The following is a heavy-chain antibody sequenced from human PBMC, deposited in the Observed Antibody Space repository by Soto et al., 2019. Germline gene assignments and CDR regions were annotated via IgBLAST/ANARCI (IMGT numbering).Heavy chain of an antibody. CDR2: ISPKSGGA. V-gene: IGHV1-2*02. Sequence: APVKVSCKASGYTFTDYYMHWVRQAPGQGFEWMGRISPKSGGANYAQKFQGRVTMTWDTSLNTAYMELSSLITEDTAVYYCARPPGYISDWYYFDLWGQGTQVTVSS. CDR3: ARPPGYISDWYYFDL. J-gene: IGHJ4*02. CDR1: GYTFTDYY. D-gene: IGHD3-9*01.